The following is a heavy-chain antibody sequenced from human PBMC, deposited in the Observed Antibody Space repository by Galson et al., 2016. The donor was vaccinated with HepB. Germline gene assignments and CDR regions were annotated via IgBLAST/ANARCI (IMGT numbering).Heavy chain of an antibody. CDR1: GFSLSTRGMG. J-gene: IGHJ4*02. Sequence: PALVTPPQTLTLTCTFSGFSLSTRGMGVHWIRQPPGKALEWLALIYWDDDNRYSPSLRSRLTITKDTSKNQVGLTMTDIDPLDTATYYCTNSNGWLSLYWGPGTLVTVSS. CDR3: TNSNGWLSLY. CDR2: IYWDDDN. D-gene: IGHD3-22*01. V-gene: IGHV2-5*02.